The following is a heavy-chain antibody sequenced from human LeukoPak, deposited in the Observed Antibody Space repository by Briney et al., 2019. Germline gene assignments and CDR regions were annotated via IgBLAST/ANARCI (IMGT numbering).Heavy chain of an antibody. CDR1: GFTFSDYY. V-gene: IGHV3-11*04. CDR2: ISNSANTI. Sequence: GGSLRLSCAASGFTFSDYYMSWIRQAPGKGLEWVSYISNSANTIYYADSVKGRFTISRDNAKNSLYLQMNSLRAEDTAVYYCARDNWSDYDFWSGYYYYYMDVWGKGTTVTVSS. CDR3: ARDNWSDYDFWSGYYYYYMDV. D-gene: IGHD3-3*01. J-gene: IGHJ6*03.